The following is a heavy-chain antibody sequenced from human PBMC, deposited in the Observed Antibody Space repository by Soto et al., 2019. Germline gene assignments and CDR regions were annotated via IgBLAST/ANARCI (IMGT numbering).Heavy chain of an antibody. CDR1: GASISSGDYC. V-gene: IGHV4-31*02. CDR3: TWGDSSTKVER. D-gene: IGHD2-8*01. J-gene: IGHJ4*02. Sequence: PSETLSLTCLVSGASISSGDYCWSWIRQVPGKGMEWIGFVYGSGSTSSNPSLKSRVTISVDTSKNHFSLELSSVTAADTALYYCTWGDSSTKVERWGQGALVTVS. CDR2: VYGSGST.